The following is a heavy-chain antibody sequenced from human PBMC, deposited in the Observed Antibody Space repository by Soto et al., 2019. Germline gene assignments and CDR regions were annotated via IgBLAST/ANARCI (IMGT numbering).Heavy chain of an antibody. V-gene: IGHV3-23*01. Sequence: EVQLLESGGGLVQPGGSLRLSCAASGFTFSSYAMSWVRQAPGKGLEWVSAISGSGGSTYYADSVKGRFTISRDNSKNTLYLQMTSLRAEDTAVYYCAKDGWLRPYYFDYWGQGTLVTVSS. CDR3: AKDGWLRPYYFDY. CDR1: GFTFSSYA. CDR2: ISGSGGST. D-gene: IGHD5-12*01. J-gene: IGHJ4*02.